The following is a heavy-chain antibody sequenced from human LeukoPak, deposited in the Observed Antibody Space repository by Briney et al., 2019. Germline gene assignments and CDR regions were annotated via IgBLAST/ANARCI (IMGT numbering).Heavy chain of an antibody. CDR3: ARDRMGLHRINYYYYYGMDV. Sequence: GASVKVSCKASGYTFIDYYIHWVRQAPGQGLEWMGWINPNSGGTNYAQKFQGRVTMTRDTSISTAYMELSRLRSDDTAVYYCARDRMGLHRINYYYYYGMDVWGQGTTVTVSS. CDR2: INPNSGGT. CDR1: GYTFIDYY. J-gene: IGHJ6*02. V-gene: IGHV1-2*02. D-gene: IGHD1-14*01.